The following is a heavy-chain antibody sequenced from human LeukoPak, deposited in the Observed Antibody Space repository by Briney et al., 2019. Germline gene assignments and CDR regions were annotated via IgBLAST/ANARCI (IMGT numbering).Heavy chain of an antibody. CDR1: GFRFSNYW. Sequence: GGPLSLSCAASGFRFSNYWVHWVPQAPGEGLVWVSRIHSCGSSTSYADFVKGRYTISRDDAKNTLHLQMHSLRAEDTAVYYCVSDIGDWGQGTLVTVSS. J-gene: IGHJ4*02. V-gene: IGHV3-74*01. CDR3: VSDIGD. CDR2: IHSCGSST.